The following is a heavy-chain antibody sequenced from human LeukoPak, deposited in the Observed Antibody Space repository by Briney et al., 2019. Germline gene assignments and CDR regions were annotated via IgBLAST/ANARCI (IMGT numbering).Heavy chain of an antibody. CDR3: TRDHPYYYDSSGYYPYYFDY. CDR2: IRSKAYGGTT. J-gene: IGHJ4*02. Sequence: GGSLRLSCTASGFTFGDYAMSWVRQAPGKGPEWVGFIRSKAYGGTTEYAASVKGRFTISRDDSKSIAYLQMNSLKTEDTAVYYCTRDHPYYYDSSGYYPYYFDYWGQGTLVTVSS. D-gene: IGHD3-22*01. CDR1: GFTFGDYA. V-gene: IGHV3-49*04.